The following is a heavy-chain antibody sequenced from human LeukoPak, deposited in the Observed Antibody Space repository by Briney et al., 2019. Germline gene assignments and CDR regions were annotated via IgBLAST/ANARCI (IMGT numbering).Heavy chain of an antibody. CDR2: ISSSSSYI. Sequence: PGGSLRLSCAASGFTFSSYSMNWVRQAPGKGLEWVSSISSSSSYIYYADSVKGRFTISRDNAKNSLYLQMNSLRAEDTAVYYCARGSFYYYYYYMDVWGKGTTVTVCS. J-gene: IGHJ6*03. V-gene: IGHV3-21*01. CDR1: GFTFSSYS. CDR3: ARGSFYYYYYYMDV.